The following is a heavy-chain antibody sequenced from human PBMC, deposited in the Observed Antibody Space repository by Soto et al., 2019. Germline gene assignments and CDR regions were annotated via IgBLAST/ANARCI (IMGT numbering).Heavy chain of an antibody. D-gene: IGHD2-8*01. CDR3: ARESRCVNGACGNVFDI. CDR2: IYYSGST. Sequence: QVQLQESGPGLVTPSETLSLTCTVSGGSISTYYWTWIRQSPEKGLEWLGNIYYSGSTNYSPSLNSRPTISLATSKNQFSLNLRSVTAADTAVYYCARESRCVNGACGNVFDIWGRGTKVTVSS. V-gene: IGHV4-59*12. CDR1: GGSISTYY. J-gene: IGHJ3*02.